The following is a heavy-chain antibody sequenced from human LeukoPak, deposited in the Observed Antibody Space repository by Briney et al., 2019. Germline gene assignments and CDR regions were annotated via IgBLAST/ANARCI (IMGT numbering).Heavy chain of an antibody. CDR2: ISGSGGYT. D-gene: IGHD3-10*01. J-gene: IGHJ4*02. Sequence: GGSLRLSCAASGFTFSSYAMSWVRQAPGKGLEWVSVISGSGGYTYYADSVKGRFTISRDNSKNTLNLQMNSLRAEDTAVYYCAKVIWFGELFFDYWGQGTLVTVSS. CDR3: AKVIWFGELFFDY. CDR1: GFTFSSYA. V-gene: IGHV3-23*01.